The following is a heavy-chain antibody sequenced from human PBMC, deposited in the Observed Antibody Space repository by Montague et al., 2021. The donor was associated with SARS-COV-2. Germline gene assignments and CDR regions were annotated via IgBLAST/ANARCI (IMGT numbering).Heavy chain of an antibody. V-gene: IGHV4-59*01. CDR2: IYYGGST. D-gene: IGHD6-19*01. J-gene: IGHJ6*02. Sequence: SETLSLTCTVSGGSISSYYWSWIRQPPGKGLEWIGYIYYGGSTNXNPSLKSRVTISVDTSKNQFSLKLSSVTAADTAVYYCARVPFVAVAGTLLPYYYSYGMDVWGQGTTVTVSS. CDR3: ARVPFVAVAGTLLPYYYSYGMDV. CDR1: GGSISSYY.